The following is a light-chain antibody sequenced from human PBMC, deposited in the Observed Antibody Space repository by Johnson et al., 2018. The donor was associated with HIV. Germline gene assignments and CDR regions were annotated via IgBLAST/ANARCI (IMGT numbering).Light chain of an antibody. CDR1: VSNIESYF. J-gene: IGLJ1*01. Sequence: QSVLTQPPSMSAAPGQRVTISCSGNVSNIESYFVSWYQQLPGAAPTLLIYEDNKRPSGIPDRFSGSKSGATATLGITGLQTGDEADYYCGTWDSSLSAVRGFVFGTGTKVTVL. CDR2: EDN. V-gene: IGLV1-51*02. CDR3: GTWDSSLSAVRGFV.